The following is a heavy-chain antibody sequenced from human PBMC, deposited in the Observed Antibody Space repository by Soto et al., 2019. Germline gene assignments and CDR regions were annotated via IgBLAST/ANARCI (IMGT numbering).Heavy chain of an antibody. Sequence: EVQLVEPGGGVVRPGGSLRLSCAASGFTFDHFGMSWVRQAPGKGLEWVSGINWNGGSTGYADSVKGRFTISRDNAKNSLYLQMNTLRVEDTALYYCAKNLYSSNSDDAFDIWGQGTMVTVSS. D-gene: IGHD6-13*01. J-gene: IGHJ3*02. CDR2: INWNGGST. V-gene: IGHV3-20*04. CDR3: AKNLYSSNSDDAFDI. CDR1: GFTFDHFG.